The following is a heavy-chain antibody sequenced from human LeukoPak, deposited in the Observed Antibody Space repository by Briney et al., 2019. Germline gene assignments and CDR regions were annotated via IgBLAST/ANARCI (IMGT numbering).Heavy chain of an antibody. CDR1: GFTFSSYA. CDR2: VSGSGGST. Sequence: GSLRLSCAASGFTFSSYAMSWVRQAPGKGLEWVSAVSGSGGSTYYADSVKGRFTISRDNSKNTLYLQMNSLRAEDTAVYYCATPGLYSSGWEYYFDYWGQGTLVTVSS. D-gene: IGHD6-19*01. J-gene: IGHJ4*02. CDR3: ATPGLYSSGWEYYFDY. V-gene: IGHV3-23*01.